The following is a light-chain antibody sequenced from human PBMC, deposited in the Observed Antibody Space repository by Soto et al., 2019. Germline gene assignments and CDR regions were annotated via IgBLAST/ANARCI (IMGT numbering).Light chain of an antibody. J-gene: IGKJ2*01. V-gene: IGKV1-5*03. CDR3: RHYNTYSPPYT. Sequence: DVQMTQFPSTLSASVGDRVTITCRASQSISYWLALYQQKPGKAPNLLIYKASSLESGVPSRFSGSGSGTEFTLTITNLQPDEFATYYCRHYNTYSPPYTFGQGTKLEIK. CDR2: KAS. CDR1: QSISYW.